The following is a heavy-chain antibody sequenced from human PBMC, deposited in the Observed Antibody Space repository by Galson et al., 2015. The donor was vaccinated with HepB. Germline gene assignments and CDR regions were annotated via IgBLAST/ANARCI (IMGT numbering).Heavy chain of an antibody. CDR3: ARLRAACSGGSCYHYWYFDL. V-gene: IGHV1-8*01. J-gene: IGHJ2*01. CDR1: GYTFTSYD. D-gene: IGHD2-15*01. Sequence: SVKVSCKASGYTFTSYDINWVRQATGQGLEWMGWMNPNSGNTGYAQKFQGRVTMTRNTSISTAYMELSSLRSEDTAVYYCARLRAACSGGSCYHYWYFDLWGRGTLVTVSS. CDR2: MNPNSGNT.